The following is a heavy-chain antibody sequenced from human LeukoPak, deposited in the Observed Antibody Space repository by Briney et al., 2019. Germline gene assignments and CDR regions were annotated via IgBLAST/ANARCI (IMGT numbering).Heavy chain of an antibody. J-gene: IGHJ4*02. CDR2: ISGSGGST. D-gene: IGHD6-19*01. CDR3: AKDLMPYSSGWSFDY. Sequence: GGSLRLSCAASGFTFSSYAMSWVRQAPGKGLEWVSAISGSGGSTYYADSVKGRFTISRDNSKNTLYLQMNSLRAEDTAVYYCAKDLMPYSSGWSFDYWGQGTLVTVSS. CDR1: GFTFSSYA. V-gene: IGHV3-23*01.